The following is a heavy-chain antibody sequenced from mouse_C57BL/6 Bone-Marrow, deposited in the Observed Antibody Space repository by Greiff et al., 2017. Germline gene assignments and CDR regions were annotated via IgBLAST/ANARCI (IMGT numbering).Heavy chain of an antibody. V-gene: IGHV1-53*01. D-gene: IGHD1-1*01. CDR3: ALIYYYGSSLDY. Sequence: QVQLKQPGTELVKPGASVKLSCKASGYTFTSYWMHWVKQRPGQGLEWIGNINPSNGGTNYNEKFKSKATLTVDKSSSTAYMQLSSLTSDDSAVDYCALIYYYGSSLDYWGQGTTLTVSS. J-gene: IGHJ2*01. CDR1: GYTFTSYW. CDR2: INPSNGGT.